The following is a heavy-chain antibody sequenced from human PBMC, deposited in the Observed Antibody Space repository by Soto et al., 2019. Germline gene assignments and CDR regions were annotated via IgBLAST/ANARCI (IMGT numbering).Heavy chain of an antibody. V-gene: IGHV2-5*02. CDR3: AHRGHYDFWSGYRAYYFDY. CDR2: IYWDDDK. J-gene: IGHJ4*02. CDR1: GFSLSTSGVG. D-gene: IGHD3-3*01. Sequence: ESGPTLVNPTQTLTLTCTFSGFSLSTSGVGVGWIRQPPGKALEWLALIYWDDDKRYSPSLKSRLTITKDTSKNQVVLTMTNMDPVDTATYYCAHRGHYDFWSGYRAYYFDYWGQGTLVTVSS.